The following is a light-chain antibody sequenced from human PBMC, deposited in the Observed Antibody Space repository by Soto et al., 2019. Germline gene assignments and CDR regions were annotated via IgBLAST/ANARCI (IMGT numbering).Light chain of an antibody. Sequence: QSALTQPASVSGSPGQSITISCTGTSSDIGGYIYVSWYQHHPGKAPKLIVYEVSNRPSGVSSRFSGSKSGTTASLTISGLQPEDEADYYCSSYTISSPYVFGTGTKVTVL. V-gene: IGLV2-14*01. J-gene: IGLJ1*01. CDR1: SSDIGGYIY. CDR2: EVS. CDR3: SSYTISSPYV.